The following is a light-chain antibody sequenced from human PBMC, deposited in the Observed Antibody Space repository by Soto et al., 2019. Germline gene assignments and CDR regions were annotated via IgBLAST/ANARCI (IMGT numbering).Light chain of an antibody. V-gene: IGLV2-14*01. CDR3: SSYKSSSTPSV. CDR1: SSDVGGYNY. CDR2: EVS. J-gene: IGLJ1*01. Sequence: QSALTQPASVSGSPGQSITISCTGTSSDVGGYNYVSWYQQHPGKAPKLMIYEVSNRPSGVANRFSGYKSGKTASLTISGLQAEDEVDYYCSSYKSSSTPSVLGTGTKLNDL.